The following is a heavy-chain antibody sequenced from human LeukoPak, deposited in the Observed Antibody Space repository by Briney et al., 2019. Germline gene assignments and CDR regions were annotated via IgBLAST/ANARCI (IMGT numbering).Heavy chain of an antibody. V-gene: IGHV3-7*03. CDR2: IKQDGSEK. CDR1: GLTLSSYW. J-gene: IGHJ3*02. Sequence: PGGSLRLSCAASGLTLSSYWMSWVRQAPGKGLEWVANIKQDGSEKYYVDSVKGRFTISRDNAKNSLYLQMNSLTSEDTAVYYCARDARGAAAADDAFDIWGQGTMVTVSS. CDR3: ARDARGAAAADDAFDI. D-gene: IGHD6-13*01.